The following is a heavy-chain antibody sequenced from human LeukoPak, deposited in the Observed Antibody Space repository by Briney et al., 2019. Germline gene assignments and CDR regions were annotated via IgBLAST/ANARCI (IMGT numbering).Heavy chain of an antibody. D-gene: IGHD3-22*01. CDR2: ISYDGSNK. V-gene: IGHV3-30-3*01. CDR1: GFTFSSYA. J-gene: IGHJ4*02. CDR3: ARGQGIGYYYDSSGIGYFDY. Sequence: GRSLRLSCAASGFTFSSYAMHWVRQAPGKGLEWVAVISYDGSNKYYADCVKGRFTISRDNSKNTLYLQMNSLRAEDTAVYYCARGQGIGYYYDSSGIGYFDYWGQGTLVTVSS.